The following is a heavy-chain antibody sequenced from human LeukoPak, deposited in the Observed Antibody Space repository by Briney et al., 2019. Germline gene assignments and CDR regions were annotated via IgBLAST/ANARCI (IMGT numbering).Heavy chain of an antibody. Sequence: SGTLSLTCAVSGGSISSSNWWSWVRQPPGKGQEWIGEIYHSGSTNYNPSLKSRVTISVDKSKNQFSLKLSSVTAADTAVYYCARRTLGMIVVDEDYYYYGMDVWGQGTTVTVSS. CDR2: IYHSGST. V-gene: IGHV4-4*02. CDR1: GGSISSSNW. D-gene: IGHD3-22*01. J-gene: IGHJ6*02. CDR3: ARRTLGMIVVDEDYYYYGMDV.